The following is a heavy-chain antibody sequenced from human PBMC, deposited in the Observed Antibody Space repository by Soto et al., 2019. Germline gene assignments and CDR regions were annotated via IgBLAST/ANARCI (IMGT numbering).Heavy chain of an antibody. CDR1: GGSISSYY. V-gene: IGHV4-59*01. Sequence: PSETLSLTCTVSGGSISSYYWSWIRQPPGKGLEWIGYIYYSGSTNYNPSLKSRVTISVDTSKNQFSLKLSSVTAADTAVYYCARGTGYSGCFDYWGQGTLVTVSS. CDR2: IYYSGST. CDR3: ARGTGYSGCFDY. D-gene: IGHD5-12*01. J-gene: IGHJ4*02.